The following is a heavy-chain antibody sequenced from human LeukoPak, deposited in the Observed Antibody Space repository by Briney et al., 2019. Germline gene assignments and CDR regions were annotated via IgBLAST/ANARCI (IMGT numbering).Heavy chain of an antibody. J-gene: IGHJ4*02. V-gene: IGHV3-23*01. CDR2: ISGSGGST. CDR3: ARDLGYGGNSESLDY. Sequence: PGGTLRLSCAASGFTFSSYGMSWVRQAPGKGLEWVSAISGSGGSTYYADSVKGRFTISRDNAKNSLYLQMNSLRAEDTAVYYCARDLGYGGNSESLDYWGQGTLVTVSS. CDR1: GFTFSSYG. D-gene: IGHD4-23*01.